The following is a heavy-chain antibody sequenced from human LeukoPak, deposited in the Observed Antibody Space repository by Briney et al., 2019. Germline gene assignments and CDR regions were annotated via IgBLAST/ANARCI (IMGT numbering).Heavy chain of an antibody. CDR1: GYTFTNYG. Sequence: SVKVSCKTSGYTFTNYGISWVRQAPGQGLEWLGWVSTSNPHTNYAPKFRGRVIMTIDTSTTTAYLEMRSLTSDDTAVYYCARDRFLWGLGNWFDLWGQGTLVTVTS. CDR3: ARDRFLWGLGNWFDL. V-gene: IGHV1-18*01. CDR2: VSTSNPHT. D-gene: IGHD3-3*01. J-gene: IGHJ5*02.